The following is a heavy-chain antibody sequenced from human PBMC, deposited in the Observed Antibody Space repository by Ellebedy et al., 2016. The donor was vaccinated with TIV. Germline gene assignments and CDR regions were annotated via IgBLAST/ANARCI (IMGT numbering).Heavy chain of an antibody. J-gene: IGHJ4*02. CDR2: IDWDDDK. V-gene: IGHV2-70*04. Sequence: SGPTLVKPTQTLTLTCTFSGFSLSSSSMRVSWIRQPPGKALEWLARIDWDDDKFYSTSLKTRLTISKDTSKNQVVLTMTNMDPVDTATYYCERHEPSVAGVFDYWGQGTLVTVSS. CDR3: ERHEPSVAGVFDY. D-gene: IGHD6-19*01. CDR1: GFSLSSSSMR.